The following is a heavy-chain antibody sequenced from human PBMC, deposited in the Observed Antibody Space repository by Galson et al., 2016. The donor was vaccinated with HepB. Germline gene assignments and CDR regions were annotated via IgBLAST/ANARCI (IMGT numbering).Heavy chain of an antibody. V-gene: IGHV4-4*02. CDR2: IYRSGST. D-gene: IGHD1-1*01. Sequence: SETLSLTCAVSGGSFSSSNWWSWIRQPPGKGLEWIGEIYRSGSTNYIPSLKSRVTISVDKSKNQFSLQLNSVTAADTAVYFCARRRPGGSMDFWGPGTTVTVSS. CDR1: GGSFSSSNW. J-gene: IGHJ6*02. CDR3: ARRRPGGSMDF.